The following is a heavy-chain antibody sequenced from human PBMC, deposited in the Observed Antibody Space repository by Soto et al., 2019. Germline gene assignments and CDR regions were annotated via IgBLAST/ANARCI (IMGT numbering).Heavy chain of an antibody. V-gene: IGHV4-34*01. CDR3: ARGRVGYKRFDY. CDR2: INHSGST. D-gene: IGHD5-12*01. CDR1: GGTISGYY. Sequence: SETMSVTCTVYGGTISGYYWSRISQPPGKGLEWIGEINHSGSTNYNPSLKSRVTISVDTSKNQFSLKLSSVTAADTAVYYCARGRVGYKRFDYWGQGTLVTVSS. J-gene: IGHJ4*02.